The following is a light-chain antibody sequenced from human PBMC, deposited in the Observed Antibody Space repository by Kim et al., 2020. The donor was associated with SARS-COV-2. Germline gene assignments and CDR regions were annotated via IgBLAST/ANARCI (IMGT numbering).Light chain of an antibody. CDR2: AAS. CDR3: HKYNSAPWT. J-gene: IGKJ1*01. CDR1: QDSANS. V-gene: IGKV1-27*01. Sequence: ASVGDRVTITCRASQDSANSLAWYQQKPCKVPQVLIYAASTLQSGVPSRFSGSGSGTEFTLTIDSLQTEDVATYYCHKYNSAPWTFGPGTKLEIK.